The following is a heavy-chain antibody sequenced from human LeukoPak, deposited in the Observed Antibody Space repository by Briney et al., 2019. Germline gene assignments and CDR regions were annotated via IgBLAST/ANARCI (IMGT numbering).Heavy chain of an antibody. D-gene: IGHD3-10*01. CDR2: INPDSGGT. CDR1: GYTFTGYY. V-gene: IGHV1-2*02. J-gene: IGHJ4*02. Sequence: ASVKVSCKASGYTFTGYYIFWVRQAPGQGLEWMGWINPDSGGTNYAQKFQGRVTMTRDTSISTAYMELSRLPSDDTAVFYCARGHHYFVSGSYYNFWGQGTLVTVSS. CDR3: ARGHHYFVSGSYYNF.